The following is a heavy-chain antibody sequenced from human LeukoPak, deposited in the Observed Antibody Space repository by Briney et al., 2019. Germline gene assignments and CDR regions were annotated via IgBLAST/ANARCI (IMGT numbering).Heavy chain of an antibody. V-gene: IGHV1-69*13. J-gene: IGHJ4*02. D-gene: IGHD1-26*01. Sequence: ASVKVSCKASGDTFSSYAISWVRQAPGQGLEWMGGIIPIFGTANYAQKFQGRVTITADESTSTAYMELSSLRSEDTAVYYCARELGSYPDYWGQGTLVTVSS. CDR3: ARELGSYPDY. CDR2: IIPIFGTA. CDR1: GDTFSSYA.